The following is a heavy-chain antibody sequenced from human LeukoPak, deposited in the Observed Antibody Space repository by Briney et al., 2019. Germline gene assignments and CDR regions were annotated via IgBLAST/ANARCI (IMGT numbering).Heavy chain of an antibody. CDR2: IKQDGSEK. Sequence: PGGSLRLSCAASGFTFSSYWMSWVRQAPGKGLEWVANIKQDGSEKYYVDSVKGRFTISRDNAKNSLYLQMNSLRAEDTAVYYCARTAGDSSGWYDYWGQGTLVTVSS. D-gene: IGHD6-19*01. V-gene: IGHV3-7*01. J-gene: IGHJ4*02. CDR3: ARTAGDSSGWYDY. CDR1: GFTFSSYW.